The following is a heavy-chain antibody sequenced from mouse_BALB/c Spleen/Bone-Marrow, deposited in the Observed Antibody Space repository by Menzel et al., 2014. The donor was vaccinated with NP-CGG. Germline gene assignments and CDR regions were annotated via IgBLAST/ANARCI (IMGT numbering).Heavy chain of an antibody. V-gene: IGHV14-3*02. CDR3: ARYLIFYDYDEAMDY. CDR2: IDPANGDT. J-gene: IGHJ4*01. CDR1: GFNIKDTY. Sequence: VQLQQSGAELVKPGASVKLSCTASGFNIKDTYMHWVKQRPEQGLEWIGRIDPANGDTKYGPKFQGKATITADTSSNTAYLQLSSLTSEDTAVYYCARYLIFYDYDEAMDYWGQGTSVTVSS. D-gene: IGHD2-4*01.